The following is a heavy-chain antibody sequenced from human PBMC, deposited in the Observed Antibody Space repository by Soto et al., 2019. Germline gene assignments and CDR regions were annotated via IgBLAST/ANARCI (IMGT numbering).Heavy chain of an antibody. CDR3: ARDVVVTAIFGPTRFYFDY. Sequence: TRSLNCAVYGESFSEYYWSWIRQPPGKGLEWIGEINHSGSTNYNPSLKSRVTISVDTSKNQFSLRLSSVTATDTAIYYCARDVVVTAIFGPTRFYFDYWGQGALVTVSS. CDR2: INHSGST. D-gene: IGHD2-21*02. CDR1: GESFSEYY. V-gene: IGHV4-34*01. J-gene: IGHJ4*02.